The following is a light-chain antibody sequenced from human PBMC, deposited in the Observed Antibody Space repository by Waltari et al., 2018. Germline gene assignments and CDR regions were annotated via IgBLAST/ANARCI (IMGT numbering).Light chain of an antibody. V-gene: IGKV3-11*01. CDR2: DES. J-gene: IGKJ3*01. CDR1: QSVSNY. CDR3: QQRSNPFA. Sequence: EIVLTQSTATLSLSPGERATLSCRASQSVSNYLAWYQQKPGQAPSLLIYDESKRAIGIPARFSGSGSGTDFTLTISSLEPEDFAVYYCQQRSNPFAFGPGTKVDIK.